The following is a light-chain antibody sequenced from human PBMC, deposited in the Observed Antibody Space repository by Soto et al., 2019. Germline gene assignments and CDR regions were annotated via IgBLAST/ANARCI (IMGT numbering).Light chain of an antibody. CDR2: DAS. V-gene: IGKV1-5*01. CDR1: ESISTW. Sequence: DIQMTQSPSTLSASVGDRVTITCWASESISTWLAWYQQKPGRAPKLLIYDASNLESGVPSRFSGSSSGTEFILTIDSVQPDDFATYYCQQYTGTFGQGTRVDIK. J-gene: IGKJ1*01. CDR3: QQYTGT.